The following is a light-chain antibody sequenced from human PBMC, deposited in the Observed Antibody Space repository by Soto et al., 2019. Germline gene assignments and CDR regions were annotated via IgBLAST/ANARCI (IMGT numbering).Light chain of an antibody. CDR2: EVS. CDR1: STDVGAYNY. Sequence: QSALTQPPSASGSPGQSVTISCTGTSTDVGAYNYVSWYQQLSRDPQPLIFEVSNRPSGISERFSGSRSGNAAYLTISGLQGGDEADYYCSSYSGSSTLYVFGSGTKVTVL. J-gene: IGLJ1*01. CDR3: SSYSGSSTLYV. V-gene: IGLV2-14*01.